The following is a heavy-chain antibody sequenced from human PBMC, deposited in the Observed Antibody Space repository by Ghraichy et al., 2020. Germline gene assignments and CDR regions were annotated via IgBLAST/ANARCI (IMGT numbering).Heavy chain of an antibody. CDR2: ISAYNGNT. J-gene: IGHJ3*02. V-gene: IGHV1-18*04. Sequence: ASVKVSCKASGYTFTSYGISWVRQAPGQGLEWMGWISAYNGNTNYAQKLQGRVTMTTDTSTSTAYMELRSLRSDDTAVYYCARVPRRIFGVVTILEDAFDIWGQGTMVTVSS. CDR3: ARVPRRIFGVVTILEDAFDI. D-gene: IGHD3-3*02. CDR1: GYTFTSYG.